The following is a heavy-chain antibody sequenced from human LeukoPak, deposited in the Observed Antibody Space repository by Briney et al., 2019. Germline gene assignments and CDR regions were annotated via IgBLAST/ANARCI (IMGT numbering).Heavy chain of an antibody. CDR3: ARALRRGYSSSSESDY. CDR1: GFTFSDYY. J-gene: IGHJ4*02. V-gene: IGHV3-11*01. D-gene: IGHD6-6*01. Sequence: GGSLRLSCAASGFTFSDYYMSWIRQAPGKGLEWVSYISSSGSTIYYADSVKGRFTISRDNAKNSLYLQISSLRAEDTAVYYCARALRRGYSSSSESDYWGQGTLVTVSS. CDR2: ISSSGSTI.